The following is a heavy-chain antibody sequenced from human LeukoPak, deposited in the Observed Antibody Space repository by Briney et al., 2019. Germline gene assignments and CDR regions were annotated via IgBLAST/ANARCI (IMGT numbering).Heavy chain of an antibody. J-gene: IGHJ6*02. CDR1: GYTFTSYD. CDR3: ARDSTQLWYYYYYGMDV. CDR2: MNPNRGNT. D-gene: IGHD5-18*01. V-gene: IGHV1-8*01. Sequence: ASVKVSCKASGYTFTSYDINWVRQATGQGLEWMGWMNPNRGNTGYAQKFQGRVTMTRNTSISTAYMELSSLRSEDTAVYYCARDSTQLWYYYYYGMDVWGQGTTVTVSS.